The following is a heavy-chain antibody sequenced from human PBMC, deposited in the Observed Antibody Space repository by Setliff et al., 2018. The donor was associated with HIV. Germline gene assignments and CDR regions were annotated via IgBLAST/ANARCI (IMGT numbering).Heavy chain of an antibody. J-gene: IGHJ6*03. CDR3: ARAGVVEGYYYYYYMDV. Sequence: PGGSLRLSCAASGFTFRNHAMNWVRQAPGKGLEWVSAVSGTGGETYYADSVKGRFTISRDNSKNTLYLQMNSLRAEDTAVYYCARAGVVEGYYYYYYMDVWGKGTTVTVSS. D-gene: IGHD2-15*01. CDR2: VSGTGGET. V-gene: IGHV3-23*01. CDR1: GFTFRNHA.